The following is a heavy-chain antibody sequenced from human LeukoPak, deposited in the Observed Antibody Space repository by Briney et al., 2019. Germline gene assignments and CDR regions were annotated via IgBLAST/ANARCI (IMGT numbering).Heavy chain of an antibody. Sequence: HSGGSLRLSCAASGFTVSSNYMSWVRQAPGKGLEWVSVIYSGGSTYYADSVKGRFTISRDNSKNTLYLQMNSLSAEDTAVYYCAKDGSNWGSEGTFDYWGQGTLVTVSS. J-gene: IGHJ4*02. D-gene: IGHD7-27*01. CDR1: GFTVSSNY. CDR3: AKDGSNWGSEGTFDY. CDR2: IYSGGST. V-gene: IGHV3-53*05.